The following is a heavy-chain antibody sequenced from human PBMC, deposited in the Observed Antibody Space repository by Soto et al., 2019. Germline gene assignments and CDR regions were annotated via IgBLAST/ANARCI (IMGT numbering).Heavy chain of an antibody. J-gene: IGHJ3*02. D-gene: IGHD2-8*01. Sequence: GGSLRLSCAASGFTFSSYSMNWVRHAPGKGLEWVSYISSSSSTIYYADSVKGRFTISRDTSKNTVSLLMNGLRAEDTAIYYCAKYSECTSPERAFDIWGQGTMVTVSS. CDR3: AKYSECTSPERAFDI. CDR2: ISSSSSTI. CDR1: GFTFSSYS. V-gene: IGHV3-48*01.